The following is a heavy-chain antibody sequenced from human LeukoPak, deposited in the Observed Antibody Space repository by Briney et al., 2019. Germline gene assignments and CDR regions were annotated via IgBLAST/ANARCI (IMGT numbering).Heavy chain of an antibody. D-gene: IGHD4-11*01. Sequence: ASVKVSCKASGYTFTHYAVHWVRQAPGQRLEWMGWTNVGNDYTESSQKFQDRLTITSDTTATTVYMELSSLSSEDTAVYYCARDDFSTYPGLNYFDYWGQGSLVTVPS. CDR2: TNVGNDYT. J-gene: IGHJ4*02. CDR3: ARDDFSTYPGLNYFDY. CDR1: GYTFTHYA. V-gene: IGHV1-3*01.